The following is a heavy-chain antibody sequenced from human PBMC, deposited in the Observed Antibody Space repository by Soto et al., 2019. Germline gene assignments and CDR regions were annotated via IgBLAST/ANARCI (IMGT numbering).Heavy chain of an antibody. V-gene: IGHV4-34*01. CDR2: INHSGST. CDR3: ARGGWHYFDY. CDR1: GGSFSGYY. D-gene: IGHD6-19*01. Sequence: PSETLSLTCAVYGGSFSGYYWSWIRQPPGKGLEWIGEINHSGSTNYNPSLKSRVTISVDTSKNQFSLKLSSVTAADTAVYYCARGGWHYFDYWGQGTLVTVSS. J-gene: IGHJ4*02.